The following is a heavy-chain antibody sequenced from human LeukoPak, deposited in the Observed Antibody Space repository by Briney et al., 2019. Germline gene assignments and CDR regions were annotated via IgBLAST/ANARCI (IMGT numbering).Heavy chain of an antibody. Sequence: GGSLRLSCAASGFTVSSTYMSWVRQAPGKGLDWVSIIYTGGTTYYADSVKGRFTISRDDSKNTLFLQMNNLRAEDTAVYYCAKTESPMVRGVINGMDVWGQGTTVTVSS. J-gene: IGHJ6*02. D-gene: IGHD3-10*01. CDR2: IYTGGTT. CDR3: AKTESPMVRGVINGMDV. V-gene: IGHV3-53*01. CDR1: GFTVSSTY.